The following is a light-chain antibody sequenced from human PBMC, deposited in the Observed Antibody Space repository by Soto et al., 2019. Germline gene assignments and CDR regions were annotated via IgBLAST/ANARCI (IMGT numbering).Light chain of an antibody. J-gene: IGKJ2*01. Sequence: DIQMTQSPSTLSASVRDRVTITCRASQSISSWLAWYQQKPGKAPKLLIYDASSLESGVPSRFSGSGSGTEFTLTISSLQPDDFATYYCQQYNSYSYTFGQGTKVDIK. V-gene: IGKV1-5*01. CDR2: DAS. CDR1: QSISSW. CDR3: QQYNSYSYT.